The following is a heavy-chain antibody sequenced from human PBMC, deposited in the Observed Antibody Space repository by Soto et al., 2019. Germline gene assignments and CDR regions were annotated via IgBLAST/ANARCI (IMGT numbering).Heavy chain of an antibody. CDR3: TRGHPSFPFGS. V-gene: IGHV3-30*03. CDR1: GFTFGCFG. J-gene: IGHJ4*02. D-gene: IGHD3-3*01. CDR2: ISADGSSK. Sequence: GGSLRLSCAASGFTFGCFGIHWVRLAPGKGLEWVAFISADGSSKYYADSVTGRFTLSRDNSKNTVSLQMNTLGDDDTALYYCTRGHPSFPFGSRGPGTLVPGSS.